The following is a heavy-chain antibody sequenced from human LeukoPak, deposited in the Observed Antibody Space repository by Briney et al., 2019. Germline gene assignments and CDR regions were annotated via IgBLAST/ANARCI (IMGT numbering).Heavy chain of an antibody. Sequence: ASVQVSCKPSGYTFTTYGISWVRQAPGQGLEWMGWISGFNGNTNYVQKVQDRVTMTTDTSTSTAYMELRSLRSADTAVYYCARDKRGYSGSYYDYWGEGTLVTLSS. V-gene: IGHV1-18*01. D-gene: IGHD1-26*01. CDR3: ARDKRGYSGSYYDY. J-gene: IGHJ4*02. CDR1: GYTFTTYG. CDR2: ISGFNGNT.